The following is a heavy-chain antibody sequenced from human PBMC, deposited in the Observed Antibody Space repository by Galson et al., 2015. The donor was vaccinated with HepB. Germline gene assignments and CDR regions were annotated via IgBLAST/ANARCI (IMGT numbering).Heavy chain of an antibody. CDR2: ISSSSSTI. D-gene: IGHD3-3*01. V-gene: IGHV3-48*02. J-gene: IGHJ6*04. CDR1: GFTFSSYS. CDR3: AREPGYYDFWSRMDV. Sequence: SLRLSCAASGFTFSSYSMNWVRQAPGKGLEWVSYISSSSSTIYYADSVKGRFTISRDNAKNSLYLQMNSLRDEDTAVYYCAREPGYYDFWSRMDVWGKGTTVTVSS.